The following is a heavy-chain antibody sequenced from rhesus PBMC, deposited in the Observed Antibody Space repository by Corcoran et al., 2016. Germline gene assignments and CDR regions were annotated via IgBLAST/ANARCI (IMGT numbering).Heavy chain of an antibody. CDR3: ARDLGGIAVAGSFDY. V-gene: IGHV4-122*02. CDR1: GGSISRGYHY. CDR2: INYSEGT. Sequence: QVQLQESGTGLVKPSETLSLTCPVPGGSISRGYHYWRWLRTPPGKGRDGIGYINYSEGTSYDPSLKSRVTISRDTSKNQFSLKLSSVTAADTAVYSCARDLGGIAVAGSFDYWGQGVLVTVSS. D-gene: IGHD6-37*01. J-gene: IGHJ4*01.